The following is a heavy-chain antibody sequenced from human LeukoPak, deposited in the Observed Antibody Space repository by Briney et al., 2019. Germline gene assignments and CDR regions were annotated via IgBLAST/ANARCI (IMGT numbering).Heavy chain of an antibody. D-gene: IGHD3-9*01. Sequence: PSETLSLTCTVSGYSISSGYFWGWIRQPPGKGLECIGTIYHSGSTYYNPSLKSRVTISVDTSKNQFSLKLNSVTAADTAVYYCAGHVLRYFDWLGGAFDIWGQGTMVTVSS. CDR3: AGHVLRYFDWLGGAFDI. V-gene: IGHV4-38-2*02. CDR1: GYSISSGYF. J-gene: IGHJ3*02. CDR2: IYHSGST.